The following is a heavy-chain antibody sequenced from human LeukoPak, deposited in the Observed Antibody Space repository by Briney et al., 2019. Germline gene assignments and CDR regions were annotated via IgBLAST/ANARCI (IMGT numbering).Heavy chain of an antibody. CDR3: ARGRVTPGAFDV. CDR1: GGSFSGYY. Sequence: SVTLSLTCAVYGGSFSGYYWSWIRQPPGKGLEWIGEINHSGSTNYNPSLKSRVTISVDTSKNQFSLKLSSVTAADTAVYYCARGRVTPGAFDVWGQGTMVTVSS. D-gene: IGHD2-21*02. V-gene: IGHV4-34*01. CDR2: INHSGST. J-gene: IGHJ3*01.